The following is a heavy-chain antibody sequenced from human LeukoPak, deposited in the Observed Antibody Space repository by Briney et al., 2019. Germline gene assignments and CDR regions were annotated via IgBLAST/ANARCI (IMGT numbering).Heavy chain of an antibody. CDR2: IYPADSDT. V-gene: IGHV5-51*01. D-gene: IGHD6-25*01. Sequence: GESLKISCKGSGYSFTNYWIGWVRQMPGKGLEWMGIIYPADSDTRYSPSFQDQVTISADKSISTAYLQWSSLKASDTAMYYCARHALEAAPANWFDPWGQGTLVTVSS. J-gene: IGHJ5*02. CDR1: GYSFTNYW. CDR3: ARHALEAAPANWFDP.